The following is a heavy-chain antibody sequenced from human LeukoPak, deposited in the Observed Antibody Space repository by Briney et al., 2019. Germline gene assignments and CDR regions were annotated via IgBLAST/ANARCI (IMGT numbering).Heavy chain of an antibody. CDR3: ARDPGRTRDAFDI. CDR1: GGTFSSYA. CDR2: IIPIFGIA. Sequence: ASVKVSCKASGGTFSSYAISWVRRAPGQGLEWIGRIIPIFGIANYAQKFQGRVTITADKSTSTAYMELSSPRSEDTAVYYCARDPGRTRDAFDIWGQGTMVTVSS. D-gene: IGHD1-1*01. J-gene: IGHJ3*02. V-gene: IGHV1-69*04.